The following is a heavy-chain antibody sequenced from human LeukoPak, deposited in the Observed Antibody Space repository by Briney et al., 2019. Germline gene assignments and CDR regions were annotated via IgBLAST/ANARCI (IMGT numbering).Heavy chain of an antibody. CDR1: GFTFGDYD. D-gene: IGHD6-25*01. CDR2: IRSKAYGGTT. J-gene: IGHJ4*02. V-gene: IGHV3-49*04. CDR3: TRGGRDYFDY. Sequence: QTGGSLRLSCTASGFTFGDYDMSWVRQAPGKGVEWVGFIRSKAYGGTTEYAASVKGRFTISRVDSKSIAYLQMNSLKTEDTAVYYCTRGGRDYFDYWGQGTLVTVSS.